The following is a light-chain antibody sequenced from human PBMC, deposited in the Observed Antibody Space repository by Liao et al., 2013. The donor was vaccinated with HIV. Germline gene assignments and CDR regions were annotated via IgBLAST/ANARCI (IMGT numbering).Light chain of an antibody. CDR1: KLGYKY. J-gene: IGLJ2*01. CDR2: QDR. V-gene: IGLV3-1*01. CDR3: QAWDSSADVV. Sequence: SYELTQPPSVSVSPGQTASITCSGDKLGYKYACWYQQKPGQSPVLVIYQDRKRPSGIPERFAGSNSGNTATLTISATQPLDEADYFCQAWDSSADVVFGGGTRLTVL.